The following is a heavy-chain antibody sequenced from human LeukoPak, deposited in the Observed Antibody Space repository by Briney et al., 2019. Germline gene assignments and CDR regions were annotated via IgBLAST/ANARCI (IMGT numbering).Heavy chain of an antibody. D-gene: IGHD3-10*01. Sequence: PRGSLRLSSAVSRFTFSSYAMNWVRQAPGKRLEWLSFTSSSIGSTHYADSVKGRFTISRDNAKNSLHLQMNSLRAEDTAVYYRARGRDSGSFIIDYWGQGTLVAVSS. J-gene: IGHJ4*02. CDR1: RFTFSSYA. CDR2: TSSSIGST. CDR3: ARGRDSGSFIIDY. V-gene: IGHV3-48*01.